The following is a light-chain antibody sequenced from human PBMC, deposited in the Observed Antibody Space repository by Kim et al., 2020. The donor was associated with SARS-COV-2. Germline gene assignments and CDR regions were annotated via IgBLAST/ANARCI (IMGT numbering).Light chain of an antibody. CDR3: NSRDSTGNHYV. CDR2: GKN. J-gene: IGLJ1*01. Sequence: SSELTQDPAVSVALGQTVRITCQGDSLRSYYASWYQQKPGQAPVLVIYGKNNRPSGIPDRFSGSISGKTASLTITGAQAEDEADYYCNSRDSTGNHYVFGTGTKVTVL. V-gene: IGLV3-19*01. CDR1: SLRSYY.